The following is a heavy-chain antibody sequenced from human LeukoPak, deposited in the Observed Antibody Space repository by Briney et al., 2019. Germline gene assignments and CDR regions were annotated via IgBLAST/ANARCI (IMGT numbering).Heavy chain of an antibody. CDR1: GFTFSSHE. J-gene: IGHJ4*02. V-gene: IGHV3-48*03. CDR3: ARKFDYGGHFDY. CDR2: ISSSGNTE. Sequence: GGSLRLSCTASGFTFSSHEMNWVRQAPGKGLEWVSYISSSGNTEYYADSVRGRFTISRDNANNSLYLQMNSLRAEDTAVYYCARKFDYGGHFDYWGQGTLVTVSS. D-gene: IGHD4-23*01.